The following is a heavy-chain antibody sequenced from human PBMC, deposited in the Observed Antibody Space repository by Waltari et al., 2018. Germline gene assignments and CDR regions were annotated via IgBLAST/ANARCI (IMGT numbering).Heavy chain of an antibody. CDR3: ARVVKQQLVGTAYYYYYYMDV. CDR2: IYSGGST. V-gene: IGHV3-53*05. D-gene: IGHD6-13*01. Sequence: EVQLVETGGGLIQPGGSLRLSCAASGFTVSSNYMSWVRQAPGKGLGWVSVIYSGGSTYYADSVKGRFTISRHNSKNTLYLQMNSLRAEDTAVYYCARVVKQQLVGTAYYYYYYMDVWGKGTTVTISS. CDR1: GFTVSSNY. J-gene: IGHJ6*03.